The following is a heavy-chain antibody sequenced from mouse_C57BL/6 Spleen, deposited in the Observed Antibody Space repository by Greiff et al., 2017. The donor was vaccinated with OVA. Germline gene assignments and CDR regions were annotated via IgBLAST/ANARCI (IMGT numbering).Heavy chain of an antibody. Sequence: QVQLQQPGAELVKPGASVKLSCKASGYTFTSYWMQWVKQRPGQGLEWIGEIDPSDSYTNYNQKFKGKATLTVDTSSSTAYMQLSSLTSEDSAVYYCARGLRRDAWFAYWGQGTLVTVSA. V-gene: IGHV1-50*01. D-gene: IGHD2-2*01. CDR2: IDPSDSYT. J-gene: IGHJ3*01. CDR3: ARGLRRDAWFAY. CDR1: GYTFTSYW.